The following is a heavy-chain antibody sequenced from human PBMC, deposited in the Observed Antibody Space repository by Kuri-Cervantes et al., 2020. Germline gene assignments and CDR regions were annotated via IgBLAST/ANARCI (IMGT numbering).Heavy chain of an antibody. D-gene: IGHD3-10*01. V-gene: IGHV3-7*01. CDR2: IKQDGSEK. Sequence: GGSLRLSCAASGFTFGSYWMSWVRQAPGKGLEWVANIKQDGSEKYYVDSVKGRFTISRDNAKNSLYLQMNSLRAEDTAVYYCARDPSWFGEVLGYYFDYWGQGTLVTVSS. CDR1: GFTFGSYW. CDR3: ARDPSWFGEVLGYYFDY. J-gene: IGHJ4*02.